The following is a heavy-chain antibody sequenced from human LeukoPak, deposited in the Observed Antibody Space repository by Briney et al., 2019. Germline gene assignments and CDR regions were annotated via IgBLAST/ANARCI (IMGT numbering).Heavy chain of an antibody. D-gene: IGHD3-16*02. CDR2: ISYSGST. V-gene: IGHV4-59*01. Sequence: SETLSLTCTVSGSSINVYYWSWIRQSPGKGLEWIAYISYSGSTNYNPSLKSRVTISVDTSKNQFTLRLSSMTAADTAVYYCAKDSGTYYDYVWGSYLTGYFDYWGQGTLVTVSS. J-gene: IGHJ4*02. CDR1: GSSINVYY. CDR3: AKDSGTYYDYVWGSYLTGYFDY.